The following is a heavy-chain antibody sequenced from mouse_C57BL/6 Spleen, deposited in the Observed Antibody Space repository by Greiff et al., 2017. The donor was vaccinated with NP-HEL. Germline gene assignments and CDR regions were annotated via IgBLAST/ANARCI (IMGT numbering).Heavy chain of an antibody. Sequence: VKLQQPGAELVMPGASVKLSCKASGYTFTSYWMHWVKQRPGQGLEWIGEIDPSDSYTNYNQKFKGKSTLTVDKSSSTAYMQLSSLTSEDSAVYYCARDAYWGQGTTLTVSS. V-gene: IGHV1-69*01. CDR2: IDPSDSYT. J-gene: IGHJ2*01. CDR1: GYTFTSYW. CDR3: ARDAY.